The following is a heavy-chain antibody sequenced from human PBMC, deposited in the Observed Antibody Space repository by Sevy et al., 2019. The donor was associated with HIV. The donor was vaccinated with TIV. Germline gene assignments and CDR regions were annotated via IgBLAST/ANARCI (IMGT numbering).Heavy chain of an antibody. CDR1: GFTFSSYG. J-gene: IGHJ6*03. CDR2: IRYDGSNK. V-gene: IGHV3-30*02. D-gene: IGHD2-2*01. Sequence: GESLKISCAASGFTFSSYGMHWVRQAPGKGLEWVAFIRYDGSNKYYADSVKGRFTISRDNSKNTLYLQMNSLRAEDTAVYYCAKDRYCSSTSCSNPYYYYYMDVWGKGTTVTVSS. CDR3: AKDRYCSSTSCSNPYYYYYMDV.